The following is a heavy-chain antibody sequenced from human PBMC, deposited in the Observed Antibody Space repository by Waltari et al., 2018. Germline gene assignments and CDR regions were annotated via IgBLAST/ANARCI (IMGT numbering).Heavy chain of an antibody. CDR1: GGSFSGYY. J-gene: IGHJ4*02. CDR3: ARAQGSGSYPPEDREERYLDS. Sequence: QVQLQQWGAGLLKPSETLSLTCAVYGGSFSGYYWSWIRQPPGKGLEWIGGINHSGSTNYNPSLKSGVTISVNTSKNQFSLKLGSGTAADTAVYYCARAQGSGSYPPEDREERYLDSWGQGTLVTVSS. D-gene: IGHD1-26*01. CDR2: INHSGST. V-gene: IGHV4-34*01.